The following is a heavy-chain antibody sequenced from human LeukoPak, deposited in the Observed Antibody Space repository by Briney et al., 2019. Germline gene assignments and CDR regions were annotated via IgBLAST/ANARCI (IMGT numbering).Heavy chain of an antibody. CDR2: IGGRDGGT. J-gene: IGHJ4*01. CDR3: AKWGDYDILTGYYDSGY. V-gene: IGHV3-23*01. CDR1: GFIFSNYA. D-gene: IGHD3-9*01. Sequence: PGASLRLTCVASGFIFSNYAMSWVRQAPGKGLEWVSAIGGRDGGTYYADSVKGRFTVSRDDPKNTLYLQMNTLRVEDTAVYYCAKWGDYDILTGYYDSGYWGHGTLVTVSS.